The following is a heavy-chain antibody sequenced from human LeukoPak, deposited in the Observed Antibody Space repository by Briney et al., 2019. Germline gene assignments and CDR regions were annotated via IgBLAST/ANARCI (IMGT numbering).Heavy chain of an antibody. J-gene: IGHJ4*02. D-gene: IGHD2-21*01. CDR2: ISINGDST. Sequence: GGSLRLSCAASGFTFSSYWMSWVRQAPGKGLEWVSGISINGDSTYYADSVRGRFTIFRDNSKNMPYPQMNSLRAEDTAVYDCAKARGDLWTFDYWDQGALVTVSS. V-gene: IGHV3-23*01. CDR1: GFTFSSYW. CDR3: AKARGDLWTFDY.